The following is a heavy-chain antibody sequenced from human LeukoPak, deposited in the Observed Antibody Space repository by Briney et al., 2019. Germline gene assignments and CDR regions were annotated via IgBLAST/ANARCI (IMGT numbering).Heavy chain of an antibody. J-gene: IGHJ4*02. CDR3: ARIPDHGDYVFDY. Sequence: SETLSLTCTVSGVSISSYYWGWIRQPAGKGLEWIGRIYTSGSTNYNPSLKSRVTMSVDTSKNQCSLKLSSVTAADTAVYYCARIPDHGDYVFDYWGQGTLVTVSS. CDR2: IYTSGST. V-gene: IGHV4-4*07. CDR1: GVSISSYY. D-gene: IGHD4-17*01.